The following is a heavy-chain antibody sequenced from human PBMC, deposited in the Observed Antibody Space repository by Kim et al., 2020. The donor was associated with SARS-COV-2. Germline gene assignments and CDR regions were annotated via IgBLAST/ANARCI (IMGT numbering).Heavy chain of an antibody. CDR2: YSATP. D-gene: IGHD6-25*01. V-gene: IGHV4-59*01. Sequence: YSATPYYNSSLESRLTISMDTSRNQFSLKLTSVTSADTAVYFCARERAADTWGPGTMVTVSS. J-gene: IGHJ3*02. CDR3: ARERAADT.